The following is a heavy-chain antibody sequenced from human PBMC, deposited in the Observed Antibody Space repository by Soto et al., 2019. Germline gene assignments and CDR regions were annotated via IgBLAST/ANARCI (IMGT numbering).Heavy chain of an antibody. Sequence: QVQLQQWGAGLLKPSETLSLTCAVYGGSFSGYYWSWIRQPPGKGLEWIGEINHSGSTNYNPSLKKRVTISVNTSKNPVSPKLSSVTAADTAVYYCARGYCSSTSCYAGIWDYGMDVWGQGTTVTVSS. J-gene: IGHJ6*02. CDR3: ARGYCSSTSCYAGIWDYGMDV. D-gene: IGHD2-2*01. V-gene: IGHV4-34*01. CDR1: GGSFSGYY. CDR2: INHSGST.